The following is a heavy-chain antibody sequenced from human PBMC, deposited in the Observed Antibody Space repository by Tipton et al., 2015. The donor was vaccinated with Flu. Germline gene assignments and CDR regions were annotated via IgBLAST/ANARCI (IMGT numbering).Heavy chain of an antibody. V-gene: IGHV4-38-2*01. CDR2: VSRTGDT. Sequence: TLSLTCAVSGDSISSDYYWGWIRQFPGKGLEWIGSVSRTGDTNYNPSLKSRVTISIDRSKNQFSLKMKSVTAADMAVYYCAGRDYSNYVSEPKNWFDPWGQGALVTVSS. CDR1: GDSISSDYY. J-gene: IGHJ5*02. D-gene: IGHD4-11*01. CDR3: AGRDYSNYVSEPKNWFDP.